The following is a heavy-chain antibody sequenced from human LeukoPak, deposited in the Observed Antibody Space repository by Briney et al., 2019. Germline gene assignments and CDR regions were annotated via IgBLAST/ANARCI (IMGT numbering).Heavy chain of an antibody. CDR3: ARETNFWSGYYTGLFWFDP. D-gene: IGHD3-3*01. Sequence: SQTLSLTCTVSGGSISSGSYYWSWIRQPAGKGLEWIGRIYTSGSTNYNPSLKSRVTISVDTSKNQFSLKLSSVTAADTAVYYCARETNFWSGYYTGLFWFDPWGQGTLVTVSS. CDR1: GGSISSGSYY. J-gene: IGHJ5*02. CDR2: IYTSGST. V-gene: IGHV4-61*02.